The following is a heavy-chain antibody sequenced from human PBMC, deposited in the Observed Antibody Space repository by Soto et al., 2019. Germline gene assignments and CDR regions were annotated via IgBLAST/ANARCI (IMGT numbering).Heavy chain of an antibody. CDR3: ANSYGDFHFDY. Sequence: VQVVESGGGVVQPGRSLRLSCAASGFPFSCYWMSWVRQAPGKGLEWVANIKQDGSEKYYVDSVKGRFTISRDNAKNSLYLQMNSLRAEDTAVYYCANSYGDFHFDYWGQGTLVTVSS. J-gene: IGHJ4*02. D-gene: IGHD4-17*01. CDR1: GFPFSCYW. V-gene: IGHV3-7*01. CDR2: IKQDGSEK.